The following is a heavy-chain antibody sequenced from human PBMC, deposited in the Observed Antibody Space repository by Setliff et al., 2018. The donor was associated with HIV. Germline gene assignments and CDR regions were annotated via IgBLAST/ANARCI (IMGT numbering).Heavy chain of an antibody. V-gene: IGHV3-23*01. CDR1: GFTFNNYA. CDR3: ARWTFLDYGVSSGDAFDF. D-gene: IGHD4-17*01. Sequence: PGGSLRLSCAASGFTFNNYALSWVRQAPGKGLEWLSVVSGNGGTTYSADSVKGRFTISRDNSKNSLYLQMNSLRPEDTAVYYCARWTFLDYGVSSGDAFDFWGQGTMVTVSS. CDR2: VSGNGGTT. J-gene: IGHJ3*01.